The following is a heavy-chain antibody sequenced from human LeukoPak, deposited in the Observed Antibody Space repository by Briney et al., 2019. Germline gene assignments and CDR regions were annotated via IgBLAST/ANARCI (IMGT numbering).Heavy chain of an antibody. CDR1: GGSISSSSYY. J-gene: IGHJ4*02. CDR2: IYYSGST. CDR3: ARHSDYYDSSGYWDY. Sequence: PSETLSLTCTVSGGSISSSSYYWGWIRQPPGKGLEWIGSIYYSGSTYYNPSLKSRVTISVDTSKNQFSLKLSSVTAADTAVYYCARHSDYYDSSGYWDYWGQGTLVTVSS. D-gene: IGHD3-22*01. V-gene: IGHV4-39*01.